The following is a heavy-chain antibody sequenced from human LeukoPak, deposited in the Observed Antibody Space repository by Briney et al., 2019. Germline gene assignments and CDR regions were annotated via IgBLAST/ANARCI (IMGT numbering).Heavy chain of an antibody. CDR2: MNPNSGNT. J-gene: IGHJ4*02. CDR1: GYTFTGYH. D-gene: IGHD2-21*02. V-gene: IGHV1-8*02. CDR3: ARDGVTGGY. Sequence: GASVKVSCKASGYTFTGYHIHWVRQAPGQGLEWMGWMNPNSGNTGYAQKFQGRVTMTRNTSISTAYMELSSLRSEDTAVYYCARDGVTGGYWGQGTLVTVSS.